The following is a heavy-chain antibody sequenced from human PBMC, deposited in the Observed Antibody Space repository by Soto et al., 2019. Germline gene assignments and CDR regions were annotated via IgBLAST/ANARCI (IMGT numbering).Heavy chain of an antibody. J-gene: IGHJ5*02. CDR2: IYYIGRT. D-gene: IGHD3-16*01. V-gene: IGHV4-61*01. CDR3: ANLMGAGGWFDP. Sequence: SETLSLTCTGSGGSVSSGSFYWGWVRQPPGKRLEWIGYIYYIGRTNYNPSLKSRVTMSVDTSKNQFSLRLTSMTTADTAVYYCANLMGAGGWFDPWGQGTLVTVSS. CDR1: GGSVSSGSFY.